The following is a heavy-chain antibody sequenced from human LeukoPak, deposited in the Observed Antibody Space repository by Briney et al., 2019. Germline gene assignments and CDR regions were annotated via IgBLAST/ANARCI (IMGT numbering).Heavy chain of an antibody. CDR2: IYENGGTT. CDR3: AKDFRVGYSAHFDY. J-gene: IGHJ4*02. V-gene: IGHV3-23*01. Sequence: GGSLRLSCVGSGFTFRSHAMSWVRQAPEKGLEFVSGIYENGGTTYYADSVKGRFSISRDNSKNTLYLQMDSLRGEDTAVYYCAKDFRVGYSAHFDYWGQGALVTVSS. D-gene: IGHD2-21*01. CDR1: GFTFRSHA.